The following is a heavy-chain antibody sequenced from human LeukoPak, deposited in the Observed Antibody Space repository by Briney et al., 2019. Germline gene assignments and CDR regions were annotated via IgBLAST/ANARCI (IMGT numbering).Heavy chain of an antibody. CDR1: GYTFTSYD. D-gene: IGHD6-19*01. CDR2: MNPNSGNT. CDR3: ARGKYSSGWVDY. V-gene: IGHV1-8*01. Sequence: ASVKVSCKASGYTFTSYDINWVRQATGQGLEWMGWMNPNSGNTGYAQKFQGRVTMTRNTSISTAYMELSSLRPEDTAVYYCARGKYSSGWVDYWGQGTLVTVSS. J-gene: IGHJ4*02.